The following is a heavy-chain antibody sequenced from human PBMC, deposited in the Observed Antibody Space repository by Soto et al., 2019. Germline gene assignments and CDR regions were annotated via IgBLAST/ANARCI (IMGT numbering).Heavy chain of an antibody. CDR3: AKSYGDTWKHYYFDY. CDR2: ISGSGGST. CDR1: RFTFSGYS. V-gene: IGHV3-23*01. D-gene: IGHD3-3*02. Sequence: EVQLLESGGGLVQPGGSLRLSRAASRFTFSGYSMSWVRQAPGKGLEWVSGISGSGGSTYYADSVKGRFTISRDNSESTLFLQMNSLRAEDTALYYCAKSYGDTWKHYYFDYWGQGTLVTVSS. J-gene: IGHJ4*02.